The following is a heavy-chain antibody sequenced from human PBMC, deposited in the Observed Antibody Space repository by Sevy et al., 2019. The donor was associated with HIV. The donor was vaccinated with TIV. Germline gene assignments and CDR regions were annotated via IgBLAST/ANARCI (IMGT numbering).Heavy chain of an antibody. CDR1: GGSISSYY. J-gene: IGHJ6*03. CDR3: ARGSSSPRDYYYYYMDV. Sequence: SETLSLTCTVSGGSISSYYWSWIRQPAGKGLEWIGRIYTSGSTNYNPSPKSRVTMSVDTSKNQFSLKLSSVTAADTAVYYWARGSSSPRDYYYYYMDVWGKGTTVTVSS. D-gene: IGHD6-6*01. V-gene: IGHV4-4*07. CDR2: IYTSGST.